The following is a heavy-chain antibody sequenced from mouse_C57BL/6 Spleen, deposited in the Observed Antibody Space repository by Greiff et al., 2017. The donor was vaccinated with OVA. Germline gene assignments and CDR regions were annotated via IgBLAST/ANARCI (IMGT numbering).Heavy chain of an antibody. CDR1: GFTFSSYG. D-gene: IGHD2-4*01. J-gene: IGHJ1*03. Sequence: EVKLMESGGDLVKPGGSLKLSCAASGFTFSSYGMSWVRQTPDKRLEWVATISSGGSYTYYPDSVKGRFTISRDNAKNTLYLQMSSLKSEDTAMYYCARRPSTMITTGDWYFDVWGTGTTVTVSS. V-gene: IGHV5-6*02. CDR2: ISSGGSYT. CDR3: ARRPSTMITTGDWYFDV.